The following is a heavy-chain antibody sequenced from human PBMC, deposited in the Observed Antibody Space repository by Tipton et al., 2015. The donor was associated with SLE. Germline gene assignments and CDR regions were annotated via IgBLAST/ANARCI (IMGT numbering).Heavy chain of an antibody. J-gene: IGHJ6*03. V-gene: IGHV3-33*01. CDR1: GFTFSSYG. Sequence: SLRLSCAASGFTFSSYGMHWVRQAPGKGLEWVAVIWYDGSNKYYADSVKGRFTISRDNSKNTLYLQMNSLRAEDTAVYYCARALDNFYYMDVWGKGTTVTVSS. CDR3: ARALDNFYYMDV. D-gene: IGHD2-2*03. CDR2: IWYDGSNK.